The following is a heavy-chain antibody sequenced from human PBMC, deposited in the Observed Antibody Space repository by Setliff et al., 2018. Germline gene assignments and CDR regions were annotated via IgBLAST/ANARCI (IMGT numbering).Heavy chain of an antibody. D-gene: IGHD3-3*01. Sequence: ASVKVSCKASGYTFTTYYMHWVRQAPGQGREWMGVINPGDGSTTYAQKFQGRVKKTRDTSTNTVYMQLNSLRFEDRAVYYCARENTDKNFWGEESDYWGQGTLVTVSS. V-gene: IGHV1-46*01. CDR3: ARENTDKNFWGEESDY. CDR1: GYTFTTYY. J-gene: IGHJ4*02. CDR2: INPGDGST.